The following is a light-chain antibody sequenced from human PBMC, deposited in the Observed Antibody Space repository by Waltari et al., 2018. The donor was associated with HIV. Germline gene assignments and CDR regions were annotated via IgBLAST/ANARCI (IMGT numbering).Light chain of an antibody. CDR1: SSYIGRKT. Sequence: QSVLTQPPSASELQPGQMVTISCSGGSSYIGRKTVDWYQQLPGTAPKLLIYSNDQRPSGIPDRFSGSESGTSASLAISGLQSEDEADYYCAAWDDSLNVWVFGGGTKLTVL. J-gene: IGLJ3*02. V-gene: IGLV1-44*01. CDR3: AAWDDSLNVWV. CDR2: SND.